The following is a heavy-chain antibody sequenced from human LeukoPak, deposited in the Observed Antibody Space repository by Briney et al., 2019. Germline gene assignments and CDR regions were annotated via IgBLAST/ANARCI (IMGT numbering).Heavy chain of an antibody. V-gene: IGHV3-48*03. CDR2: ISTSASTI. CDR3: ARRGTSRTSYYFGY. Sequence: GGSLRLSCAASGFTFSRYEMNWVRQAPGKGLEWVSYISTSASTIYYADSVKGRFTSSRDNAKNSLYLQMNSLRAEDTAVYYCARRGTSRTSYYFGYWGQGTLVSVSS. D-gene: IGHD3/OR15-3a*01. CDR1: GFTFSRYE. J-gene: IGHJ4*02.